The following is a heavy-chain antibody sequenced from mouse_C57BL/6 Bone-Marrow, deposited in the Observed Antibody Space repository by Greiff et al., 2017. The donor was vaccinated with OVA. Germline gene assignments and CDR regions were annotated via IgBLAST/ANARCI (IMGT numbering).Heavy chain of an antibody. J-gene: IGHJ3*01. D-gene: IGHD2-14*01. V-gene: IGHV1-66*01. CDR1: GYSFTSYY. CDR2: IYPGSGNT. Sequence: VQLQQSGPELVKPGASVKISCKASGYSFTSYYIHWVKQRPGQGLEWIGWIYPGSGNTKYNEKFKGKATLTADTSSSTAYMQLSSLTSEDSAVYYCARSYYRTWFAYWGQGTLVTVSA. CDR3: ARSYYRTWFAY.